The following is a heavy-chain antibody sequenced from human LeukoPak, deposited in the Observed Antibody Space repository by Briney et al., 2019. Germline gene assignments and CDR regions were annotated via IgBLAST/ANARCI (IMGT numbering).Heavy chain of an antibody. J-gene: IGHJ5*02. CDR2: MNPNSGKT. Sequence: SVKVSYKASRYTFTSYDINWVRQATGQGLEWMGWMNPNSGKTGYAQKFQGRLTMTRNTSISTAYMELSSLRSEDTAVYYCARKNYGSNRWFDPWGQGTLVTVSS. V-gene: IGHV1-8*01. CDR1: RYTFTSYD. D-gene: IGHD4/OR15-4a*01. CDR3: ARKNYGSNRWFDP.